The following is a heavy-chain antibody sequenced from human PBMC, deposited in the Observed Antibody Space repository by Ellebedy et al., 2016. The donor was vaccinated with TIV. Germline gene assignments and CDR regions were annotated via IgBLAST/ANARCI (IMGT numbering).Heavy chain of an antibody. J-gene: IGHJ6*02. V-gene: IGHV3-53*01. Sequence: GESLKISCAASGFTVSSNYMSWVRQAPGKGLEWVSVIYSGGSTYYADSVKGRFTISRDNSKNTLYLQMNSLRAEDTAVYYCARERGLPYYYGMDVWGQGTTVTVSS. CDR3: ARERGLPYYYGMDV. CDR2: IYSGGST. CDR1: GFTVSSNY. D-gene: IGHD3-10*01.